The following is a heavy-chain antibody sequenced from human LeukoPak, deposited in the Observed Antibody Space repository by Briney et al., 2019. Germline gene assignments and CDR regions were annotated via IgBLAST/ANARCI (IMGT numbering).Heavy chain of an antibody. CDR2: LYPGQSNI. CDR1: GYLFTSYW. D-gene: IGHD2-2*01. Sequence: GESLKISCQAYGYLFTSYWIGWARQMPGKGLEWMGILYPGQSNIRYSPSFEGQVTISADKSISTAFLQWGSLKASDTAIYYCARGTSSPRTLDSWGQGTLVTVSS. CDR3: ARGTSSPRTLDS. J-gene: IGHJ4*02. V-gene: IGHV5-51*01.